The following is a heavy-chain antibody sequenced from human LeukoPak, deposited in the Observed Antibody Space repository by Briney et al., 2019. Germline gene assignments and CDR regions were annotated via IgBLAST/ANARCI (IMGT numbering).Heavy chain of an antibody. V-gene: IGHV3-23*01. Sequence: GGSLRLSCAASGFTFSSYAMSWVRQAPGKGLEGVSAISGSGGSTYYADSVKGRFTISRGNSKNTLYVHMNSLRAEDTAVYYCAKAAGRGYTYGDYFDYWGQGTLVTVSS. J-gene: IGHJ4*02. CDR2: ISGSGGST. D-gene: IGHD5-18*01. CDR3: AKAAGRGYTYGDYFDY. CDR1: GFTFSSYA.